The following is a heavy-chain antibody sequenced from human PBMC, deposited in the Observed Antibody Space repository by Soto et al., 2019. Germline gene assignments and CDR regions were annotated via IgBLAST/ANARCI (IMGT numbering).Heavy chain of an antibody. Sequence: GGSLRLSCAASGFTFSTYAMSWVRQAPGKGLVWVSGITGSGESSYYADSVKGRFTISRDNSKNALYLHMNSLRGEDTAVYYCAKAGGDCTGGSCYSGQGDYWGQGTLVTVSS. CDR3: AKAGGDCTGGSCYSGQGDY. V-gene: IGHV3-23*01. J-gene: IGHJ4*02. D-gene: IGHD2-15*01. CDR1: GFTFSTYA. CDR2: ITGSGESS.